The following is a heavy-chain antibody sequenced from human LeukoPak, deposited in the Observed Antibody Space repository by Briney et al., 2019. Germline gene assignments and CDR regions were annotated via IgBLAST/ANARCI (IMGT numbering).Heavy chain of an antibody. CDR3: ARVRSGTYYGLDY. J-gene: IGHJ4*02. CDR1: GYTFSGYY. Sequence: ASVKVSCKASGYTFSGYYIHWVRQAPKQSLEWMGWINPNSGGTHYAQRFHGRVTMTRDTSINTAYMALSRLRSDDTAIYYCARVRSGTYYGLDYWGQGTLVTVSS. V-gene: IGHV1-2*02. D-gene: IGHD1-26*01. CDR2: INPNSGGT.